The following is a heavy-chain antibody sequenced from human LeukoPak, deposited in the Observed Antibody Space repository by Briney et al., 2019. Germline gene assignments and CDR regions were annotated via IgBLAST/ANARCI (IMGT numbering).Heavy chain of an antibody. J-gene: IGHJ3*02. Sequence: SVKGSCKASGGTFSSYAISWVRQAPGQGLEWMGGIIPIFGIANYAQKFQGRVTITADKSTSTAYMELSSLRSEDTAVYYCARDRADSSGWYDAFDIWGQGTMVTVSS. CDR2: IIPIFGIA. V-gene: IGHV1-69*10. CDR3: ARDRADSSGWYDAFDI. D-gene: IGHD6-19*01. CDR1: GGTFSSYA.